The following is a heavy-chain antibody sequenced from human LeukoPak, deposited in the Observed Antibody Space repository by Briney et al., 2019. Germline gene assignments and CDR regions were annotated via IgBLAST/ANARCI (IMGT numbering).Heavy chain of an antibody. Sequence: ASVKVSCKASGYTFTSYYMHWVRQAPGQGLEWTGIINPSGGSTSYAQKFQGRVTMPRDTSTSTVYMELSSLRSEDTAVYYCARDTNYYDSSGYAYNFDYWGQGTLVTVSS. CDR3: ARDTNYYDSSGYAYNFDY. J-gene: IGHJ4*02. CDR2: INPSGGST. D-gene: IGHD3-22*01. V-gene: IGHV1-46*01. CDR1: GYTFTSYY.